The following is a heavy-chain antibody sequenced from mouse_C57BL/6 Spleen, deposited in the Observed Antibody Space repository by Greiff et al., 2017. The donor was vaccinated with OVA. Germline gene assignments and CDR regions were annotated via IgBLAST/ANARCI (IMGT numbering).Heavy chain of an antibody. CDR1: GYTFTSYW. CDR2: IHPNSGST. V-gene: IGHV1-64*01. D-gene: IGHD1-1*01. Sequence: QVQLQQPGAELVKPGASVKLSCKASGYTFTSYWMHWVKQRPGQGLEWIGMIHPNSGSTNYNEKFKSKATLTVDKSSSTAYMQLSSLTSEDSAVYYCAREGTTVYAMDDWGQGTSVTVSS. CDR3: AREGTTVYAMDD. J-gene: IGHJ4*01.